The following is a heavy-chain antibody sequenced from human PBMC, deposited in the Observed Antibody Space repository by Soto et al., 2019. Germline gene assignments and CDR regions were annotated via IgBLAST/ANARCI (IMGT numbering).Heavy chain of an antibody. CDR2: ISYNGGGT. CDR3: AREIYDDYDSSGFDH. D-gene: IGHD3-22*01. CDR1: GFTFSKYA. V-gene: IGHV3-23*01. Sequence: GSLRLSCAASGFTFSKYAMTWARQAPGKGLEWVSAISYNGGGTYYVDSVKGRFTVSRDNSKNTLYLQMHSLRAEDTAVYYCAREIYDDYDSSGFDHWGQGTLVTVSS. J-gene: IGHJ4*02.